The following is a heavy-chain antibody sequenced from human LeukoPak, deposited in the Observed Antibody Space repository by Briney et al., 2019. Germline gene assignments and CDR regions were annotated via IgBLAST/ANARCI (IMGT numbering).Heavy chain of an antibody. CDR2: ISGDGGST. J-gene: IGHJ4*02. Sequence: PGGSLRLSCAASGFTFDDYAMHWVRQAPGKGLEWVSLISGDGGSTYYADSVKGRFTISRDNSKNSLYLQMNSLRTEDTALYYCALHTKTYSSSWPNFDYWGQGTLVTVSS. CDR3: ALHTKTYSSSWPNFDY. CDR1: GFTFDDYA. V-gene: IGHV3-43*02. D-gene: IGHD6-13*01.